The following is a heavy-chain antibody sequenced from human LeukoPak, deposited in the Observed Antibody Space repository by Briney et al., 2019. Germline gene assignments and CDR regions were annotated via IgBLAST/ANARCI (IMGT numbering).Heavy chain of an antibody. CDR1: GFTVSSNY. Sequence: GGSLRLSCAAPGFTVSSNYMSWVRQAPGKGLEWVSVIYSGGSTYYADSVKGRFTISRDNSKNTLYLQMNSLRAEDTAVYYCAREDCSGGSCYVDYWGQGTLVTVSS. V-gene: IGHV3-53*01. J-gene: IGHJ4*02. CDR2: IYSGGST. D-gene: IGHD2-15*01. CDR3: AREDCSGGSCYVDY.